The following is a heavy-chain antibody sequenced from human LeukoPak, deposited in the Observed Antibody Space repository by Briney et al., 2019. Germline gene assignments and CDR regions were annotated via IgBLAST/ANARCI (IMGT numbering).Heavy chain of an antibody. CDR3: ARVSDVLLWFGEFE. V-gene: IGHV1-18*01. Sequence: ASVKVSCKASGYTFTSYGISWVRQAPGQGLEWMGWISAYNGNTNYAQKLQGRVTMTTDTSTSTAYMELRSLRSDDTAVYYCARVSDVLLWFGEFEWGQGALVTVSS. D-gene: IGHD3-10*01. J-gene: IGHJ4*02. CDR2: ISAYNGNT. CDR1: GYTFTSYG.